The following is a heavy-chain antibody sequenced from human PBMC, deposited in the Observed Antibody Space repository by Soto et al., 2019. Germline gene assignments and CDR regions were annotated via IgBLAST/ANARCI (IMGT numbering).Heavy chain of an antibody. J-gene: IGHJ6*02. D-gene: IGHD1-1*01. CDR3: ARNGTLTGYSYGMDV. Sequence: QVQLVQSGAELRKPGSSVKVSCKASGGTFSDYIINWVRQAPGQRLEWMGGIIPIFDTANYAEKFQGRVTITADESTSTSFMEVSSLRSEDTAVYYCARNGTLTGYSYGMDVWGQGTMVTVSS. V-gene: IGHV1-69*01. CDR1: GGTFSDYI. CDR2: IIPIFDTA.